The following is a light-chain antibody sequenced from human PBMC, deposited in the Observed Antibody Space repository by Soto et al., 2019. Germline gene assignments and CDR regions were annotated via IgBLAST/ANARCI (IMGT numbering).Light chain of an antibody. CDR2: DTY. Sequence: DIVLTQSPATLSVYPGEGATLSCWASQSFGNYFAWYQQKPGQIPRLLISDTYNRAAGIPPRFSGSGSGAAFSLIINSLEPEDSASYYCQPRANWPRLVFGGGTKVEIK. J-gene: IGKJ4*01. CDR1: QSFGNY. V-gene: IGKV3-11*01. CDR3: QPRANWPRLV.